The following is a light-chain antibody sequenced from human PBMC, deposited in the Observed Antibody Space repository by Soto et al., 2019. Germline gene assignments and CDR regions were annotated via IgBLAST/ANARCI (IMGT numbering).Light chain of an antibody. CDR3: QHRSNWLA. J-gene: IGKJ4*01. CDR2: DAS. CDR1: QSVSSY. Sequence: EIVLTQSPATLSLSPGERATLSCRASQSVSSYLAWYQQKPGQAPRLLIYDASNRATGIPARFSGSGSGTDFTLTITGLEPEDFAVYYCQHRSNWLAFGGGTKVDIK. V-gene: IGKV3-11*01.